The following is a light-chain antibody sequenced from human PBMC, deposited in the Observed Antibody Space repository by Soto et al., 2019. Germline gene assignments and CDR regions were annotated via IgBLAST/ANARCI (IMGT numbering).Light chain of an antibody. Sequence: EVVMTQSPATLSVFPGERVTLSCRASQSVSTSLAWYQQKPGQAPRLLICSASTRATGIPARFSGSGSGTEFTLTISSLQSEDFAVYYCQQYLNWYTFGQGTKLEIK. CDR2: SAS. J-gene: IGKJ2*01. V-gene: IGKV3-15*01. CDR1: QSVSTS. CDR3: QQYLNWYT.